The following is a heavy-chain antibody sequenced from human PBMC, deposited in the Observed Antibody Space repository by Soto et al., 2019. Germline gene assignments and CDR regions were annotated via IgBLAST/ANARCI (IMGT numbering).Heavy chain of an antibody. V-gene: IGHV4-59*01. CDR1: GGSISSYY. Sequence: PSETLSLTCTVSGGSISSYYWSWIRQPPGKGLEWIGYIYYSGSTNYNPSLKSRVTISVDTSKNQFSLKLSSVTAADTAVYYCARDLNYCDSSGLHSDYYYGMDVWGQGTTVTVSS. CDR2: IYYSGST. J-gene: IGHJ6*02. D-gene: IGHD3-22*01. CDR3: ARDLNYCDSSGLHSDYYYGMDV.